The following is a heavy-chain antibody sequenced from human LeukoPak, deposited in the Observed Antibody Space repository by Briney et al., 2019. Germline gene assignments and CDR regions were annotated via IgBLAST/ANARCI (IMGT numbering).Heavy chain of an antibody. CDR2: MKRDGREK. CDR3: ARDDLGALDY. J-gene: IGHJ4*02. V-gene: IGHV3-7*01. Sequence: PGGSLRLSCAASGFTFNAYWMAWVRQAPGKGVEWVANMKRDGREKHYVDSVKGRFTISRDNARNSLYLQMNSLRAEDSAVYYSARDDLGALDYWGQRTLVTVSS. D-gene: IGHD3-16*01. CDR1: GFTFNAYW.